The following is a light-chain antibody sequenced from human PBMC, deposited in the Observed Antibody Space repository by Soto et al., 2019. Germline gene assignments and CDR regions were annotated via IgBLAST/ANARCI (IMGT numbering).Light chain of an antibody. V-gene: IGKV1-5*01. CDR1: QSISSW. J-gene: IGKJ2*01. Sequence: DIQMTQSPSTLSASVGDRVTITCRASQSISSWLAWYQQKPGKAPKLLIYDASSLQSGVPSRFSGSGSGTEFTLTISSLQPDDFATYYCQQYNSSSRYTFGQGTKLEIK. CDR3: QQYNSSSRYT. CDR2: DAS.